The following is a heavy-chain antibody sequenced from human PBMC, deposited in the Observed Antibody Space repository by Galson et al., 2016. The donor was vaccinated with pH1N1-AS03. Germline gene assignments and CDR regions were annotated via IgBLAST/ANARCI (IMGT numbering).Heavy chain of an antibody. J-gene: IGHJ4*02. V-gene: IGHV3-30*01. CDR1: GFTFSRHA. CDR3: GRDLLINAHFVMRGGSDS. D-gene: IGHD3-16*02. Sequence: SLRLSCAASGFTFSRHAMHWVRQAPGKGLEWVAVILYDGINKYYADSVKGRFTISRDNTRNTLSLQMNNLRPDDTAVYYCGRDLLINAHFVMRGGSDSWGQGTLVSVSS. CDR2: ILYDGINK.